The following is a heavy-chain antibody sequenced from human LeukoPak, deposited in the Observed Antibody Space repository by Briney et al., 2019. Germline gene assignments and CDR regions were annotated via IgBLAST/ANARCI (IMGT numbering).Heavy chain of an antibody. Sequence: ASVKVSCKASGYTFTSYDINWVRQATGQGLEWTGWMNPNSGNTGYAQKFQGRVTMTRNTSISTAYMELSSLRSEDTAVYYCARDSGSYYYYYMDVWGKGTTVTVSS. D-gene: IGHD5-12*01. CDR2: MNPNSGNT. V-gene: IGHV1-8*01. CDR1: GYTFTSYD. CDR3: ARDSGSYYYYYMDV. J-gene: IGHJ6*03.